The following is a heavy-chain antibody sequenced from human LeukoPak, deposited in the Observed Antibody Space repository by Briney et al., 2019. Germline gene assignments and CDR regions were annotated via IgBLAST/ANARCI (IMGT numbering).Heavy chain of an antibody. V-gene: IGHV3-23*01. CDR1: GFTFSSYG. Sequence: PGGTLRLSCAASGFTFSSYGMSWIRQAPGKGLEWVSVISGSGGSTYYAASVKGRFTISRDNAKNSLYLQMNSLRAEDTAVYYCARAYDSSGYYYYYYYMDVWGKGTTVTISS. J-gene: IGHJ6*03. CDR3: ARAYDSSGYYYYYYYMDV. D-gene: IGHD3-22*01. CDR2: ISGSGGST.